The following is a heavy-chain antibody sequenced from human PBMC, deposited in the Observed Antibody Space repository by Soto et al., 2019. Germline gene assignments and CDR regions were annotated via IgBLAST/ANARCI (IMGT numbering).Heavy chain of an antibody. Sequence: ASVKVSCKASVYTFTSYGISWVRQAPGQGLEWMGWISAYNGNTNYAQKLQGRVTMTTDTSTSTAYMELRSLRSDDTAVYYCARDSSWYLDYYYYYGMDVWGQGTTVTVSS. CDR1: VYTFTSYG. D-gene: IGHD6-13*01. CDR2: ISAYNGNT. V-gene: IGHV1-18*01. J-gene: IGHJ6*02. CDR3: ARDSSWYLDYYYYYGMDV.